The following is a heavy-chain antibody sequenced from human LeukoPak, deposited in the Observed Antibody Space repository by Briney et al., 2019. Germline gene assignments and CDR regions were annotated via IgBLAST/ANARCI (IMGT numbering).Heavy chain of an antibody. CDR2: INHSGST. V-gene: IGHV4-34*01. CDR3: AREWEHGDFDY. CDR1: GGSFSGYN. J-gene: IGHJ4*02. D-gene: IGHD1-26*01. Sequence: RTSETLSLTCAVYGGSFSGYNWNWIRQPPGKGLEWIGEINHSGSTNYNPSLKSRVTISVDTSKNQFSLRLSSVTAADTAVYYCAREWEHGDFDYWGQGTLVTVSS.